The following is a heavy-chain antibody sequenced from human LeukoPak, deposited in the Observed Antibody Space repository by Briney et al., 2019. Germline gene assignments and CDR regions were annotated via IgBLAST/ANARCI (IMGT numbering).Heavy chain of an antibody. D-gene: IGHD5-24*01. V-gene: IGHV3-11*05. J-gene: IGHJ4*02. CDR1: GIPFSDYY. CDR2: ISSSSSYR. Sequence: GGSLRLSCVVSGIPFSDYYMNWIRQAPGKGLEWISYISSSSSYRDYAASVKGRFTISRDNSKNTLYLQMNSLRAEDTAVYYCAKGPLHDYFDYWGQGTLVTVSS. CDR3: AKGPLHDYFDY.